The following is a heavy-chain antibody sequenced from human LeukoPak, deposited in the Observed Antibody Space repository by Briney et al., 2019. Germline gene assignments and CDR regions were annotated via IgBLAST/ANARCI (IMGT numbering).Heavy chain of an antibody. CDR3: ARQPVSPHDSFDS. CDR2: IKEDGSVQ. J-gene: IGHJ4*02. V-gene: IGHV3-7*01. CDR1: GFIISRYW. Sequence: PGGSLRLSCADSGFIISRYWMSWVRQAPGKGLEWVAHIKEDGSVQYYVDSVKGRFTISRDNVKKSLYLQLNSLRAEDTAIYYCARQPVSPHDSFDSWGQGTLVTVSS. D-gene: IGHD6-13*01.